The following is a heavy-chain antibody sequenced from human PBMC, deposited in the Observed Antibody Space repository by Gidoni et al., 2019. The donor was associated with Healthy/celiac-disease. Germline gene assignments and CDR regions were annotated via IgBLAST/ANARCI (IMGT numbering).Heavy chain of an antibody. D-gene: IGHD3-22*01. J-gene: IGHJ4*02. CDR3: ARSYYYDSSGYYYGDY. Sequence: QVQLVQSGAEVKKPGSSVKVSCQASGGAVSSYAISWVRQAPGHGLEWMGGIIPIFGTANYEQKFQGRGAITADESSKTAYMELSSLRSEDTAVYYCARSYYYDSSGYYYGDYWGQGTLVTVSS. CDR2: IIPIFGTA. CDR1: GGAVSSYA. V-gene: IGHV1-69*01.